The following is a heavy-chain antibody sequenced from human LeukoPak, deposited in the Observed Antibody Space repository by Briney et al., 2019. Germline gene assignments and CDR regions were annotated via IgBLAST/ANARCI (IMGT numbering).Heavy chain of an antibody. D-gene: IGHD3-16*01. J-gene: IGHJ4*02. CDR1: GFTFRTSE. CDR3: APDFQGGIQGVDY. CDR2: IKRKSDGATT. Sequence: PGGSLRLSCAASGFTFRTSEMIWVRQAPGKGLEWVGRIKRKSDGATTDYAESVNGRFTISRDDSKRTLYLEMSNLRTDDTAVYYCAPDFQGGIQGVDYRGQGTLVTVSS. V-gene: IGHV3-15*01.